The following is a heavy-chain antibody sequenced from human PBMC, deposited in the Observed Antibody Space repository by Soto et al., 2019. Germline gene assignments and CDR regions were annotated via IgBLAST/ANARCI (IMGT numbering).Heavy chain of an antibody. V-gene: IGHV3-30*18. CDR1: GFTFSSYG. D-gene: IGHD6-19*01. CDR2: ISYDGSNK. CDR3: AKSPGIAVACLIYYYGMDV. Sequence: QVQLVESGGGVVQPGRSLRLSCAASGFTFSSYGMHWVRQAPGKGLEWVAVISYDGSNKYYADSVKGRFTISRDNSKNTLYLQMNSLRAEDTAVYYCAKSPGIAVACLIYYYGMDVWGQGTTVTVSS. J-gene: IGHJ6*02.